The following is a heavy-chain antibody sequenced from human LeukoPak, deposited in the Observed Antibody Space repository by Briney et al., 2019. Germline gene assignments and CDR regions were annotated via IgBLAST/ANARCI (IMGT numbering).Heavy chain of an antibody. CDR3: ARDYYYYMDV. CDR2: IKQDGSEK. Sequence: PGGSLRLSCEASGFTFSSHWMSWVRQAPGKGLEWVANIKQDGSEKHYVDSVKGRFTISRDNAKNSLYLQMNSLRAEDTAVYYCARDYYYYMDVWGKGTTVTVSS. CDR1: GFTFSSHW. V-gene: IGHV3-7*01. J-gene: IGHJ6*03.